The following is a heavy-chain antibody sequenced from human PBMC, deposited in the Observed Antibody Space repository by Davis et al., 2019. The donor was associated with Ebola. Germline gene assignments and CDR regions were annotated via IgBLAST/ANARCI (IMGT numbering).Heavy chain of an antibody. CDR2: INPNSGGA. J-gene: IGHJ5*02. CDR1: GYTFTDYY. V-gene: IGHV1-2*02. D-gene: IGHD3-22*01. Sequence: AASVKVSCKASGYTFTDYYMHWVRQAPGQGLEWMGWINPNSGGANYAQKFQDRVTMTRDTSISTAYMELSRLRSDDTAVYYCARDRSSYDSSGYYRWFDPWGQGTLVTVSS. CDR3: ARDRSSYDSSGYYRWFDP.